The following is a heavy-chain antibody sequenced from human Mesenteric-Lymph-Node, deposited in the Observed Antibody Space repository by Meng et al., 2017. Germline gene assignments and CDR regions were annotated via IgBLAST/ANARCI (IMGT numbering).Heavy chain of an antibody. V-gene: IGHV1-24*01. CDR3: ARGNLAAAGTILYFQH. CDR2: FDPEDGET. CDR1: GYTLTELS. D-gene: IGHD6-13*01. Sequence: QVQLEQAGAGGKKPGASVKVSCKVSGYTLTELSMHWVRQAPGKGLEWMGGFDPEDGETIYAQKFQGRVTMTEDTSTDTAYMELSSLRSEDTAVYYCARGNLAAAGTILYFQHWGQGTLVTVSS. J-gene: IGHJ1*01.